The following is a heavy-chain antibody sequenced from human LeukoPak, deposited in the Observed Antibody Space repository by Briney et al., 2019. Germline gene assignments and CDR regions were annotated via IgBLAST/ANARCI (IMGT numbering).Heavy chain of an antibody. CDR3: ARDQFTMVRGANTFDY. CDR1: GFTVSSNY. D-gene: IGHD3-10*01. Sequence: GGSLRLSCAASGFTVSSNYMSWVRQAPGKGLEWVSVIYSGGSTYYADSVKGRFTISRDNSKNTLYLQMNSLRAEDTAVYYCARDQFTMVRGANTFDYWGQGTLVTVSS. CDR2: IYSGGST. J-gene: IGHJ4*02. V-gene: IGHV3-66*01.